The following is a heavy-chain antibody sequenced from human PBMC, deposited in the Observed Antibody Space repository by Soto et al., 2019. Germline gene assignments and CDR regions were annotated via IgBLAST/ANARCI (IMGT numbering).Heavy chain of an antibody. CDR1: GFSVTANY. J-gene: IGHJ4*02. CDR2: IYSGGST. D-gene: IGHD5-12*01. Sequence: EVQVVESGGGLIQPGGSLRLSCEVSGFSVTANYMSWVRQAPGKGLEWVSVIYSGGSTYYVGSVKGRFSISRDISKNTLYLQMNSLRGEDTAVYYCHGYGYWGQGTLFTVSS. CDR3: HGYGY. V-gene: IGHV3-53*01.